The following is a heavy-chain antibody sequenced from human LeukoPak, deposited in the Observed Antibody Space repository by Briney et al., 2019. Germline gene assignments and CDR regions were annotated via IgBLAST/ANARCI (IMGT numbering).Heavy chain of an antibody. CDR2: IYYSGST. Sequence: SQTLSLTCTVSGGSISSGGYYWSWIRQHPGKGLEWIGYIYYSGSTYYIPSLKSRVTISVDTSKNQFSLKLSSVTAADTAVYYCARGGMVRGVMAFDYWGQGTLVTVSS. D-gene: IGHD3-10*01. CDR1: GGSISSGGYY. V-gene: IGHV4-31*03. J-gene: IGHJ4*02. CDR3: ARGGMVRGVMAFDY.